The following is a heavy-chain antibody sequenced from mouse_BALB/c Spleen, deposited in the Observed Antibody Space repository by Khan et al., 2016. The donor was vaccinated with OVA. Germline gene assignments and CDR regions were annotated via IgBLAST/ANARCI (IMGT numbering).Heavy chain of an antibody. Sequence: EVQLQESGGDLVKPGGSLKLSCAASGFTFSSYSMSWVRQTPDKRLEWVATISSGGDYTYYPDNVKGRFTISRDNAKNTLYLQMSSLKSEDTAMYYCASHLTGSFAYWGQGTLVTVSA. CDR2: ISSGGDYT. D-gene: IGHD4-1*01. CDR1: GFTFSSYS. V-gene: IGHV5-6*01. J-gene: IGHJ3*01. CDR3: ASHLTGSFAY.